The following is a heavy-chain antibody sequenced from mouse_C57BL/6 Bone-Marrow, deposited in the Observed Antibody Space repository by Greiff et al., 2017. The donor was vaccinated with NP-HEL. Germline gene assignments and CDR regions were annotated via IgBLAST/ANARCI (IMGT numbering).Heavy chain of an antibody. J-gene: IGHJ3*01. CDR3: ARWGFGFLLRSSSGGFAY. CDR1: GFTFSSYG. D-gene: IGHD1-1*01. V-gene: IGHV5-6*01. CDR2: ISSGGSYT. Sequence: EVKLVESGGDLVKPGGSLKLSCAASGFTFSSYGMSWVRQTPDKRLEWVATISSGGSYTYYPDSVKGRFTISRDNSNNTLYLQMSSLKSEDTAMYYCARWGFGFLLRSSSGGFAYWGQGTLVTVSA.